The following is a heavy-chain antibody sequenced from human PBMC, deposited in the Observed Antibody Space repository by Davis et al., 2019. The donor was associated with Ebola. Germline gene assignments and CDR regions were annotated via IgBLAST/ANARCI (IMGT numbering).Heavy chain of an antibody. V-gene: IGHV3-7*03. CDR3: ARDLPWDIVVVVAASPFDY. D-gene: IGHD2-15*01. Sequence: GGSLRLSCAASGFTFSSYGMHWVRQAPGKGLEWVANIKQDGSEKYYVDSVKGRFTISRDNAKNSLYLQMNSLRAEDTAVYYCARDLPWDIVVVVAASPFDYWGQGTLVTVSS. CDR1: GFTFSSYG. CDR2: IKQDGSEK. J-gene: IGHJ4*02.